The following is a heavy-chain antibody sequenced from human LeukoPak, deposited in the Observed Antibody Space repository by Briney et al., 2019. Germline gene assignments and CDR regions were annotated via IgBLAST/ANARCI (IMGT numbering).Heavy chain of an antibody. J-gene: IGHJ4*02. CDR1: GYTFTSCD. CDR3: ARGAYDSSSVCVY. CDR2: MNPNCGNT. D-gene: IGHD6-6*01. V-gene: IGHV1-8*01. Sequence: ASVKVSCKASGYTFTSCDMNWVRQATGQGLEWMGLMNPNCGNTCYAQKFQGRVTMPRNTSLSTAYMELSSLRSEDTAVYYCARGAYDSSSVCVYWGQGTLVTVSS.